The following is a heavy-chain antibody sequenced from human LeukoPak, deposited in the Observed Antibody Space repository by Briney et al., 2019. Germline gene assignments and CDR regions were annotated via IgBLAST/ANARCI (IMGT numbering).Heavy chain of an antibody. Sequence: GGSLRLSCAASGFSVSTYGMTWVRQAPGKGLEWVSAFSATDGSAQYAESVKGHFTISRDNSKNSLYLQMNSLRDEDTAVYYCARSSGWWSLDYWGLGTLVTVSS. CDR3: ARSSGWWSLDY. V-gene: IGHV3-23*01. J-gene: IGHJ4*02. CDR2: FSATDGSA. CDR1: GFSVSTYG. D-gene: IGHD6-19*01.